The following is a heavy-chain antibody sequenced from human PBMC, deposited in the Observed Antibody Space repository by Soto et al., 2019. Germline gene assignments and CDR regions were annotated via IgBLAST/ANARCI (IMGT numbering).Heavy chain of an antibody. CDR3: AIDYSGSGTYYF. CDR1: GITFSNFE. D-gene: IGHD3-10*01. CDR2: ISSTGSTK. J-gene: IGHJ4*02. V-gene: IGHV3-48*03. Sequence: VQLVESGGNLIQPGGSLRLSCAASGITFSNFEMNWVRQAPGKGLEWVSYISSTGSTKYYADSVKGRFTISRDNDKNSLYLEMKSLRAEDTAVYYCAIDYSGSGTYYFWGQGTLVTVSS.